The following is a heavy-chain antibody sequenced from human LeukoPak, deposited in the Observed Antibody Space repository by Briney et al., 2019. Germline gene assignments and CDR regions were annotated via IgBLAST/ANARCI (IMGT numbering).Heavy chain of an antibody. V-gene: IGHV4-34*01. CDR1: GGSFSGYY. D-gene: IGHD3-22*01. CDR2: INHSGST. CDR3: ARHLFGSGYYPDY. J-gene: IGHJ4*02. Sequence: SETLSLTCAVYGGSFSGYYWSWIRQPPGKGLEWIGEINHSGSTNYNPSLKGRVTISVDTSKNQFSLKLSSVTAADTAVYYCARHLFGSGYYPDYWGQGTLVTVSS.